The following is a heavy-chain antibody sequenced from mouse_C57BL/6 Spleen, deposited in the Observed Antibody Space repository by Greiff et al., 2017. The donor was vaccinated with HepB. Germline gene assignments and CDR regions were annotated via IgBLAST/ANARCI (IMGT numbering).Heavy chain of an antibody. V-gene: IGHV14-4*01. D-gene: IGHD2-14*01. J-gene: IGHJ3*01. CDR3: TGVPFAY. Sequence: EVQLQQSGAELVRPGASVKLSCTASGFNIKDDYMHWVKQRPEQGLEWIGWIDPENGDTEYASKFQDKATITADTSSNTAYLQLSSLTSEDTAVYYCTGVPFAYWGQGTLVTVSA. CDR1: GFNIKDDY. CDR2: IDPENGDT.